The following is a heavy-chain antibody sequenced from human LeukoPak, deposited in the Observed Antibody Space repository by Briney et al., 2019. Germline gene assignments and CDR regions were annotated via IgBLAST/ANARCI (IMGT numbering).Heavy chain of an antibody. D-gene: IGHD4-17*01. CDR3: ARDLMTTVTTGYFDY. J-gene: IGHJ4*02. CDR1: GYTFTSYA. V-gene: IGHV7-4-1*02. Sequence: ASVKVSCKASGYTFTSYAMNWVRQAPGQGLEWMGWINTNTGNPTYAQGFTGRFVFSLDTSVSTAYLQISSLKAEDTAVYYCARDLMTTVTTGYFDYWGQGTLVTVSS. CDR2: INTNTGNP.